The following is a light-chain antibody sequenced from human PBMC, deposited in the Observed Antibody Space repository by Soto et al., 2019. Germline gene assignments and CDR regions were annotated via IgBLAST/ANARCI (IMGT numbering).Light chain of an antibody. CDR3: QQYNSYAYT. J-gene: IGKJ2*01. CDR2: DAS. Sequence: DIQMTQSPSTLSASVGDRVTITCRASQSISSWLAWYQQKQGKAPKLLIYDASSLESGVPSRFSGSGSWTEFTLPISSLQPDDFATYYCQQYNSYAYTFGQGTKLEIK. V-gene: IGKV1-5*01. CDR1: QSISSW.